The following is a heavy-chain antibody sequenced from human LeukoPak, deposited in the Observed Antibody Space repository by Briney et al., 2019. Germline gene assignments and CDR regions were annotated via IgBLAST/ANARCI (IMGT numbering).Heavy chain of an antibody. V-gene: IGHV4-59*07. CDR1: GGSISSYY. CDR3: ARGDYVWGSYRYNRNWFDP. J-gene: IGHJ5*02. D-gene: IGHD3-16*02. Sequence: TSDTLSLTCTVSGGSISSYYWSWIRQPPGKGLKWIGYIYYSGSTNYNPSLKSRVTISVDTSKNQFSLKLSSVTAADTAVYYCARGDYVWGSYRYNRNWFDPWGQGTLVTVSS. CDR2: IYYSGST.